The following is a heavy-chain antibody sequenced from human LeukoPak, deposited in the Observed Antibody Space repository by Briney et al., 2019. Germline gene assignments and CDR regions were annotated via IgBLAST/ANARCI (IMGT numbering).Heavy chain of an antibody. J-gene: IGHJ4*02. CDR1: GVTLGTYA. V-gene: IGHV3-23*01. D-gene: IGHD1-26*01. CDR3: AKGGKWDVTPFDY. Sequence: GGSPRLSCAASGVTLGTYAMSWARQAPGKGLEWVSGISSSGSGGNTYYADSVKGRFTISRDSSKNTLFLHMNTLRAEDTAIYYCAKGGKWDVTPFDYWGQGTLVTVSS. CDR2: ISSSGSGGNT.